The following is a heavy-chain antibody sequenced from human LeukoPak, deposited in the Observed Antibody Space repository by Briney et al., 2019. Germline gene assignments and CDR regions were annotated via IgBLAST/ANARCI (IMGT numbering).Heavy chain of an antibody. D-gene: IGHD5-18*01. Sequence: GSLRLSCAASGFAFSSYSMNWVRQAPGKGLEWIGEIYHDGSTNYNPSLKSRVTISMDNSKNQLSLKLNFVTAADTAVYYCARDRGGYTYSHDYWGQGTLVTVSS. CDR2: IYHDGST. CDR1: GFAFSSYSM. J-gene: IGHJ4*02. CDR3: ARDRGGYTYSHDY. V-gene: IGHV4-4*02.